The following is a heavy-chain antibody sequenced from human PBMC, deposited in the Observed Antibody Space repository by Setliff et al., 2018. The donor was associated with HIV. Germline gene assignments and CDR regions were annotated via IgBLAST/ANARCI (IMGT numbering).Heavy chain of an antibody. Sequence: KTSETLSLTCTVSGGSISSSSYYWGWIRQPPGKGLEWIGSIYYSGSTYYNPSLKSRVTISVDTSKNQFSLKLSSVTAADTAVYYCASSRPSRGGFGEFLYYFDYWGQGTLVTVSS. D-gene: IGHD3-10*01. CDR3: ASSRPSRGGFGEFLYYFDY. CDR1: GGSISSSSYY. J-gene: IGHJ4*02. V-gene: IGHV4-39*01. CDR2: IYYSGST.